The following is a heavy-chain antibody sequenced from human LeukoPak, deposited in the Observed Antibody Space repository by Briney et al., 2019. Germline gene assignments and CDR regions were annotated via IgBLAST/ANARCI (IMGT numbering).Heavy chain of an antibody. CDR2: FSGSGGTT. J-gene: IGHJ6*03. D-gene: IGHD2-8*01. CDR1: GFTFSSYA. Sequence: GGSLRLSCAASGFTFSSYAMNWVRQAPGRGLEWVSGFSGSGGTTYYAGSVKGRFTISRDNSKNTLYLQMNSLRAEDTAVYYCANGNRCTSPNCLGYYYFYMDVWGKGTTVTVSS. V-gene: IGHV3-23*01. CDR3: ANGNRCTSPNCLGYYYFYMDV.